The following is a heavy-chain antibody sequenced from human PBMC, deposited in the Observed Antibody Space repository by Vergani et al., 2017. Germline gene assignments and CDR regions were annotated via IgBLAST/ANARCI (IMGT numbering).Heavy chain of an antibody. D-gene: IGHD1-26*01. Sequence: QVQLQESGPGLVKSSQTLSLTCHVSGASITKIDYYWSWFRQPAGKGLEWLGRLYSTGSTKYNLSLKSRVTLSRDTSKNQFSLSLSSVIAADTAVYYCARDRGSYGVDYWSQGILVTVSS. J-gene: IGHJ4*02. CDR2: LYSTGST. CDR1: GASITKIDYY. CDR3: ARDRGSYGVDY. V-gene: IGHV4-61*02.